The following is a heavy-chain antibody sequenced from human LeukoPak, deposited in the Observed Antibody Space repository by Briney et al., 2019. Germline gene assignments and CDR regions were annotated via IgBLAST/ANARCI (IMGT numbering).Heavy chain of an antibody. D-gene: IGHD6-6*01. CDR2: IKQDGSEK. V-gene: IGHV3-7*03. CDR3: VKDDGSSSGGGAFDI. Sequence: GGSLRLSCAASGFTFSSYWMSWVRQAPGKGLEWVANIKQDGSEKYYVDSVKGRFTISRDNAKNSLYLQMSSLRAEDMALYYCVKDDGSSSGGGAFDIWGQGTMVTVSS. J-gene: IGHJ3*02. CDR1: GFTFSSYW.